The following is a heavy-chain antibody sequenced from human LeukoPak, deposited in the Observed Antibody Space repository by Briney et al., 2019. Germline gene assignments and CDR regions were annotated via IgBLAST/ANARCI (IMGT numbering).Heavy chain of an antibody. CDR3: VRDQGRPGDY. J-gene: IGHJ4*02. D-gene: IGHD2-2*01. V-gene: IGHV3-72*01. Sequence: GGSLRLSCAASGFTFSDHFLDWVRQAPGKGLEWVGRTRNKAHNYTTSYAASVQGRFTISRHASKKLMHLQMNSLKTEDTAVYFCVRDQGRPGDYWGQGTLVTVSS. CDR1: GFTFSDHF. CDR2: TRNKAHNYTT.